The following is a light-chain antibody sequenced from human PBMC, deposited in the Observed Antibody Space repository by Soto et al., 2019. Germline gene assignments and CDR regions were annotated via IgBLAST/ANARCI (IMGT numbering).Light chain of an antibody. CDR3: STYATNNRV. J-gene: IGLJ1*01. CDR1: SSDIDNYNF. Sequence: QSALTQPASVSGSPGQSITISCTGTSSDIDNYNFVSWYQHHPGKAPKLIIYEVSNRPSGVSNRFSGSKSGNTASLTISGLQDEDEADYHCSTYATNNRVFGTGTKLTVL. V-gene: IGLV2-14*01. CDR2: EVS.